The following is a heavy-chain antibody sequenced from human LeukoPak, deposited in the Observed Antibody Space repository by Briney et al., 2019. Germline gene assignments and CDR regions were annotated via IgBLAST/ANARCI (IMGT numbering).Heavy chain of an antibody. CDR3: AKTWRSYYDSSGTFDY. CDR1: GFTFSSYA. CDR2: ISGSGGST. D-gene: IGHD3-22*01. Sequence: GALRLSCAASGFTFSSYAMSWVRQAPGKGLEWVSAISGSGGSTYYADSVKGRFTISRDNSKNTLYLQMNSLRAEDTAVHYCAKTWRSYYDSSGTFDYWGQGTLVTVSS. V-gene: IGHV3-23*01. J-gene: IGHJ4*02.